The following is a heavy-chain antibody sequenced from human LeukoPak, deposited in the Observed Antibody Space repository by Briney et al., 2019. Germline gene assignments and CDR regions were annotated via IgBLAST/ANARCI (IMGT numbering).Heavy chain of an antibody. Sequence: SETLSLTCTVSGGSISSYYWSWIRQPPGKGLEWIGYIYTSGSTNYNPSLKSRVTISVDTSKNQFSLKLSSVTAADTAVYYCARQQRNYDFWSGTDTYYYYMDVWGKGTTVTVSS. CDR3: ARQQRNYDFWSGTDTYYYYMDV. V-gene: IGHV4-4*09. D-gene: IGHD3-3*01. CDR1: GGSISSYY. J-gene: IGHJ6*03. CDR2: IYTSGST.